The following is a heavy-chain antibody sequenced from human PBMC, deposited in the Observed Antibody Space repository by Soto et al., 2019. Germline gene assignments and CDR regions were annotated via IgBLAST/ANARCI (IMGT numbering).Heavy chain of an antibody. Sequence: GSLILSCAASGFTFSSNYMSWVRQAPGKGLEWVSVIYSGGSTYYADSVKGRFTISRDNSKNTLYLQMNSLRAEDTAVYYCARVVRYCSGGSCYEQGLYFDSRGQGTLVTVSS. CDR2: IYSGGST. D-gene: IGHD2-15*01. J-gene: IGHJ4*02. CDR1: GFTFSSNY. V-gene: IGHV3-53*01. CDR3: ARVVRYCSGGSCYEQGLYFDS.